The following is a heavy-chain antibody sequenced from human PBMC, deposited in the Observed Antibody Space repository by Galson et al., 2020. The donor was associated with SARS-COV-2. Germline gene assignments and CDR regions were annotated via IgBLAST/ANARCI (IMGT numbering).Heavy chain of an antibody. CDR3: ATASIVRYNWFDP. CDR1: GYTLTELS. V-gene: IGHV1-24*01. Sequence: ASVKVSCTVSGYTLTELSMHWVRQAPGKGLEWMGGFDPEDGETIYAQKFQGRVTMTEDTSTDTAYMELSSLRSEDTAVYYCATASIVRYNWFDPWGQGTLVTVSS. D-gene: IGHD3-22*01. J-gene: IGHJ5*02. CDR2: FDPEDGET.